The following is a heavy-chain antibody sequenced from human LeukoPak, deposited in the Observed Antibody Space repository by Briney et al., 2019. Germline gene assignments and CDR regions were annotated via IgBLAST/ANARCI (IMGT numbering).Heavy chain of an antibody. J-gene: IGHJ5*02. V-gene: IGHV3-30-3*01. D-gene: IGHD6-13*01. Sequence: GRSLRLSCAASGFTFSSYAMHWVRQAPGKGLEWVAVISYDGSNKYYADSVKGRFTISRDNSKNTLYLQMNSLRAEDTAVYYCAKGLSSSWYERATWGETNWFDPWGQGTLVTVSS. CDR1: GFTFSSYA. CDR3: AKGLSSSWYERATWGETNWFDP. CDR2: ISYDGSNK.